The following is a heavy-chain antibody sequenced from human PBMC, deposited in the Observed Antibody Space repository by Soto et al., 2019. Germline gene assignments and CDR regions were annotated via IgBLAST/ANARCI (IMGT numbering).Heavy chain of an antibody. CDR3: TTQGFGILHGLVDV. CDR2: IYYSGST. V-gene: IGHV4-61*01. CDR1: GGSVSSGSYY. J-gene: IGHJ6*02. D-gene: IGHD3-10*01. Sequence: SETLSLTCTVSGGSVSSGSYYWSWIRQPPGKGQEWIGYIYYSGSTNYNPSLKSRVTISVDTSKNQFSLKLSSVTAADTAVYYCTTQGFGILHGLVDVWGQGTTVTVS.